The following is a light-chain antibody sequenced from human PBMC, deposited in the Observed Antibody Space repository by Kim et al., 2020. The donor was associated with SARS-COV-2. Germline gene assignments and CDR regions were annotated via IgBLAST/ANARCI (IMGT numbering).Light chain of an antibody. J-gene: IGLJ3*02. Sequence: GKTGTLSCTRSGGSIASNYVQWYQQRPGSAPTTVIYEDNQRPSGVPDRFSGSIDSSSNSASLTISGLKTEDETDYYCQSYDSSSWVFGGGTQLTVL. CDR3: QSYDSSSWV. CDR1: GGSIASNY. V-gene: IGLV6-57*03. CDR2: EDN.